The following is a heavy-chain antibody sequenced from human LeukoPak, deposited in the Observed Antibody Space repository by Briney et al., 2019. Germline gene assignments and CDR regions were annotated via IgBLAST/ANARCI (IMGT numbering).Heavy chain of an antibody. CDR2: INAGNGNT. CDR1: GYTFTSYA. J-gene: IGHJ5*02. CDR3: ARPADIVATIPWFDP. V-gene: IGHV1-3*01. Sequence: ASVKVSCKASGYTFTSYAMHWVRQAPGQRLEWMGWINAGNGNTKYSQKFQGRVTITRDTSASTAYMELSSRRSEDTAVYYCARPADIVATIPWFDPWGQGTLVTVSS. D-gene: IGHD5-12*01.